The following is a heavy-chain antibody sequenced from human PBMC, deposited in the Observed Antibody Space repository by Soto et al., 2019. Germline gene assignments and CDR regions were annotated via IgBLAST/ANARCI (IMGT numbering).Heavy chain of an antibody. CDR3: ASGAARIIHY. Sequence: LSETLSLTCTVPGGSISSYYWSWIRQPPGKGLEWIGYIYYSGSTNYNPSLKSRVTISVDTSKNQFSLKLSSVTAADTAVYYCASGAARIIHYWGQGTLVTVSS. CDR1: GGSISSYY. J-gene: IGHJ4*02. D-gene: IGHD6-6*01. CDR2: IYYSGST. V-gene: IGHV4-59*08.